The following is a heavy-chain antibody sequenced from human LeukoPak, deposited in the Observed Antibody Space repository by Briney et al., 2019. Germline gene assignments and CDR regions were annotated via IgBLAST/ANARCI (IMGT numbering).Heavy chain of an antibody. CDR1: GGSISSYY. Sequence: PSETLSLTCTVSGGSISSYYWSWIRQPPGKGLEWIGYIYYSGSTNYNPSLKSRVTISVDTSKNQFSLKLSSVTAADTAVYYCARHYYDSSGYLEYYFDYWGQGTLVTVSS. CDR2: IYYSGST. CDR3: ARHYYDSSGYLEYYFDY. V-gene: IGHV4-59*01. J-gene: IGHJ4*02. D-gene: IGHD3-22*01.